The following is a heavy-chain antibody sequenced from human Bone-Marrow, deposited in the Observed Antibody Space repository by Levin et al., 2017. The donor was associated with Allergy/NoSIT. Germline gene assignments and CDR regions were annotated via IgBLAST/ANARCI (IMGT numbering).Heavy chain of an antibody. J-gene: IGHJ5*02. V-gene: IGHV3-30*03. CDR2: ISHAGTAQ. D-gene: IGHD6-19*01. CDR3: ARDFGSSGWYNYFDP. Sequence: AGGSLRLSCAASGFNLGIYGMHWVRQAPGKGLEWVAMISHAGTAQYYGDSVKGRITISRDSSRNTLYLQMNSLTPEDTAMYYCARDFGSSGWYNYFDPWGQGTLVTVSS. CDR1: GFNLGIYG.